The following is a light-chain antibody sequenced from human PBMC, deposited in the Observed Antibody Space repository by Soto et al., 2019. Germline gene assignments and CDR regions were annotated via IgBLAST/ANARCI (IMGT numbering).Light chain of an antibody. Sequence: EVVMTQSPATLSGSPGERASLSCMASQCVVNNLAWYRQTPGQAPRLLIYGAATRATGIPARFSGSGSGTEFTLTIDSLQSEDFAVYYCQQNNNWPRTFGQGTKVDIK. CDR1: QCVVNN. J-gene: IGKJ1*01. CDR3: QQNNNWPRT. CDR2: GAA. V-gene: IGKV3-15*01.